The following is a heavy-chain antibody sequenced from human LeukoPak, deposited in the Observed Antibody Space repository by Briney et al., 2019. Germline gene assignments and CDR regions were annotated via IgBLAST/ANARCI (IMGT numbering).Heavy chain of an antibody. D-gene: IGHD5-24*01. Sequence: ASVKVSCKASGYTFTGHYMHWVRQAPGQGPEWMGWINPNSGGTNLAQNFQGRVTMTRDTSISTAYMELSRLRIDDTAVYYCARALGDGGYNTFDYWGQGTLVTVSS. CDR2: INPNSGGT. V-gene: IGHV1-2*02. J-gene: IGHJ4*02. CDR1: GYTFTGHY. CDR3: ARALGDGGYNTFDY.